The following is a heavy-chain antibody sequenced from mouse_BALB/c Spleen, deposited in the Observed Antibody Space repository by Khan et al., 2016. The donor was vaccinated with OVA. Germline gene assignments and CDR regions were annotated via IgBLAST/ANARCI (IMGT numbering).Heavy chain of an antibody. J-gene: IGHJ3*01. CDR3: ERGDCGAFDY. CDR1: GYTFTSYL. CDR2: IYTDNSDT. Sequence: VQLQQSGPVLARPGASVKISCKASGYTFTSYLIHWVKQRPGQGLEWIGGIYTDNSDTTYNQKFKGQVNLTAGTSANTAYMQLSSLTNEDTAAYYCERGDCGAFDYWGQGTPVTVSA. V-gene: IGHV1-5*01.